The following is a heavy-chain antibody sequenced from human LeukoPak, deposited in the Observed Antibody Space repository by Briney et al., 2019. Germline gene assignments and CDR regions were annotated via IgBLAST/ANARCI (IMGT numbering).Heavy chain of an antibody. V-gene: IGHV1-2*02. CDR2: INPNSGGT. CDR1: GYTFTGYY. Sequence: ASVKVSCKASGYTFTGYYMHWVRQAPGQGLEWMGWINPNSGGTNYAQKFQGRVTMTRDTSISTAYMELSRLRSDDTAVYYCARAIGGNNYGSGSYYHWFDPWGQGTLVTVSS. J-gene: IGHJ5*02. CDR3: ARAIGGNNYGSGSYYHWFDP. D-gene: IGHD3-10*01.